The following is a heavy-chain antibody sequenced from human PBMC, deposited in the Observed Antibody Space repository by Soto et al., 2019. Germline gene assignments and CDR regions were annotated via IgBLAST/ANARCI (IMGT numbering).Heavy chain of an antibody. CDR2: INHSGST. CDR3: ARDLNYGLFDY. CDR1: GGSFSGYY. D-gene: IGHD4-17*01. Sequence: SETLSLTCAVYGGSFSGYYWSWIRQPPGKGLEWIGEINHSGSTNYNPSLKSRVTISVDTSKNQFSLKLSSVTAADTAVYYCARDLNYGLFDYWGQGTLVTVSS. J-gene: IGHJ4*02. V-gene: IGHV4-34*01.